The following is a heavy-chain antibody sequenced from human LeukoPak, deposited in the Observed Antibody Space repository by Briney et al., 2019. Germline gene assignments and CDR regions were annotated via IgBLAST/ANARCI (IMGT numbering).Heavy chain of an antibody. V-gene: IGHV5-51*01. CDR2: IYPGDSDT. CDR3: ARRKLYYDSSGYQSLPVPHDWFDP. J-gene: IGHJ5*02. Sequence: GESLKISCKGSGYSFISYWIGWVRQMPGKGLEWMGIIYPGDSDTRYSPSFQGQVTISADKSISTAYLQWSGLKASDTAMYYCARRKLYYDSSGYQSLPVPHDWFDPWGQGTLVAVSS. D-gene: IGHD3-22*01. CDR1: GYSFISYW.